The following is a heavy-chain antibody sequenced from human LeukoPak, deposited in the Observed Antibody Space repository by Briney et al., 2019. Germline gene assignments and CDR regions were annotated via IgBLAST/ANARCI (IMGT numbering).Heavy chain of an antibody. CDR2: VSNSGDYI. D-gene: IGHD2-8*01. CDR3: ARALIGYYFDY. CDR1: GFTFSSYG. V-gene: IGHV3-21*06. Sequence: GGSLRLSCAASGFTFSSYGMSWVRQAPGKGLEWVSSVSNSGDYIHYADSVKGRFTISRDNSKNSLYLQMNSLRAEDTAVYYCARALIGYYFDYWGQGTLVTVSS. J-gene: IGHJ4*02.